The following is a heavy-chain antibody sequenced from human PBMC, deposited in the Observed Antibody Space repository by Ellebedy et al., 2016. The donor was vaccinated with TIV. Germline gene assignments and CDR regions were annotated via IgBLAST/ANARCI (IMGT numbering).Heavy chain of an antibody. J-gene: IGHJ4*02. D-gene: IGHD3-22*01. CDR2: ISCDGSNK. V-gene: IGHV3-30-3*01. CDR3: ARDGPTNYYDSSGYYYLFDY. Sequence: GESLKISCAASGFTFSSYAMHWVRQAPGKGLEWVAVISCDGSNKYYADSVKGRFTISRDNSKNTLYLQMNSLRAEDTAVYYCARDGPTNYYDSSGYYYLFDYWGQGTLVTVSS. CDR1: GFTFSSYA.